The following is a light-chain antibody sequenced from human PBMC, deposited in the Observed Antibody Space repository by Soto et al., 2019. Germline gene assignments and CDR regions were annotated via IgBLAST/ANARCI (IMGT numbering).Light chain of an antibody. J-gene: IGKJ1*01. CDR1: QSVISS. Sequence: EIVMTQSPATLSVSPGEGATLSCRASQSVISSTLAWSQQKHGQAPRLIIYGASTRETDIPAMFSGSGAGTECTLTISSLQSEDVEVDYCQQYYNWPRTFGQGTQVDIK. CDR3: QQYYNWPRT. CDR2: GAS. V-gene: IGKV3-15*01.